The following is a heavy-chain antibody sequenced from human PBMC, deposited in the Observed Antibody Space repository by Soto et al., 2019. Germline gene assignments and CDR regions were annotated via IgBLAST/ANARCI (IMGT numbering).Heavy chain of an antibody. Sequence: PGGSLRLSCAASGCTFSVYWMHWVRQGPEKGLEWVSRINSEGSDAVYADSVKGRFTISRDNTKNTLYLQMNSLRVEDTAVYYCARDPLYYGAGLDDWGQGTPVTVSS. D-gene: IGHD3-3*01. CDR2: INSEGSDA. V-gene: IGHV3-74*01. CDR1: GCTFSVYW. CDR3: ARDPLYYGAGLDD. J-gene: IGHJ4*02.